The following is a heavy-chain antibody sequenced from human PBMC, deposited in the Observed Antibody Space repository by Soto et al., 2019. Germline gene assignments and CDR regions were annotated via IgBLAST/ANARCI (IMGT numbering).Heavy chain of an antibody. J-gene: IGHJ5*02. D-gene: IGHD2-2*01. CDR2: IIPILGIA. CDR3: AREPPGYCSSTSCYEGNWFDP. V-gene: IGHV1-69*04. Sequence: SVKVSCKASGGTFSSYTISWVRQAPGQGLEWMGRIIPILGIANYAQKFQGRVTITADKSTSTAYMELSSLRSEDTAVYYCAREPPGYCSSTSCYEGNWFDPWGQGTLVPVSS. CDR1: GGTFSSYT.